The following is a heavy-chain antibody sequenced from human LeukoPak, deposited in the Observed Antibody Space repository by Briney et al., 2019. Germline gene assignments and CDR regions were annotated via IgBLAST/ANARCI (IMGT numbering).Heavy chain of an antibody. CDR1: GFTFSSYS. D-gene: IGHD2-2*01. CDR3: ARERGGYCSSTSCPQTFDY. J-gene: IGHJ4*02. V-gene: IGHV3-48*04. CDR2: ISSSSSTM. Sequence: GGSLRLSCAVSGFTFSSYSMNWVRQAPGKGLEWVSYISSSSSTMYCADSVKGRFTISRDNAKNSLYLQMNSLRAEDTAVYYCARERGGYCSSTSCPQTFDYWGQGTLVTVSS.